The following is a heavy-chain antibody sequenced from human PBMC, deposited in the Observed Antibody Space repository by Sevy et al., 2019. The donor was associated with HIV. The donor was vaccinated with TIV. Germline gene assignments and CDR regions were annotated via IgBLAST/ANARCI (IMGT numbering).Heavy chain of an antibody. CDR1: GFTFSSYS. CDR3: ALGMKDAFDI. V-gene: IGHV3-21*01. Sequence: GGSLRLSCAASGFTFSSYSMNWVRRAPGKGLEWVSSISSSSSYIYYADSVKGRFTISRDNAKNSLYLQMNSLRAEDTAVYYCALGMKDAFDIWGQGTMVTVSS. J-gene: IGHJ3*02. CDR2: ISSSSSYI. D-gene: IGHD7-27*01.